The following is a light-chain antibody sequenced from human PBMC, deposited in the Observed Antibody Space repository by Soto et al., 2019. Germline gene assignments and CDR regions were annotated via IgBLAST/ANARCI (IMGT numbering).Light chain of an antibody. CDR1: SSNIGINA. CDR2: DNN. CDR3: AAWDDSLNGLV. J-gene: IGLJ1*01. V-gene: IGLV1-44*01. Sequence: QSVLTQPPSASGTPGQRVTISCSGSSSNIGINAVNWYKQLPGTAPKLVMFDNNQRPSGVPAHFSGSKSGISASLAISGRQSEDEADYSCAAWDDSLNGLVFGAGTKLTVL.